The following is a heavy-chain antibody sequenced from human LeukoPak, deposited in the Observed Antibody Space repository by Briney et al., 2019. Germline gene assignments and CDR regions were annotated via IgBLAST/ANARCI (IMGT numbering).Heavy chain of an antibody. CDR3: ARGYRRYFVWLEYNWFNP. D-gene: IGHD3-9*01. Sequence: SETLSLTCAVYGGSFSGYYWSWIRQPPGKGLEWIGEINHSGSTNYNPSLKSRVTISVDTSKNQFSLRVTSVTAADTAVYYCARGYRRYFVWLEYNWFNPWGQGTLGTVSS. V-gene: IGHV4-34*01. CDR2: INHSGST. CDR1: GGSFSGYY. J-gene: IGHJ5*02.